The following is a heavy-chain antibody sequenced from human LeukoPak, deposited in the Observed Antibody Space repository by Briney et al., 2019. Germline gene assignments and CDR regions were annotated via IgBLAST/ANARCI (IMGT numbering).Heavy chain of an antibody. V-gene: IGHV3-9*01. CDR2: ISWNSGSI. CDR1: GFTFDDYA. J-gene: IGHJ4*02. D-gene: IGHD2-2*01. Sequence: GGSQRLSCAASGFTFDDYAKHWVRQAPGKGLEWVSGISWNSGSIGYADSVKGRFTISRDNAKNSLYLQMNSLRAEDTALYYCARGRVVPAAPLDYWGQGTLVTVSS. CDR3: ARGRVVPAAPLDY.